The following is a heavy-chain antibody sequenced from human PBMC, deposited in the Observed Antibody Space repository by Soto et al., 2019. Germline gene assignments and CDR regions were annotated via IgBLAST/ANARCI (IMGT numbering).Heavy chain of an antibody. V-gene: IGHV4-34*01. CDR1: GSSFSGYY. CDR2: INHSGST. J-gene: IGHJ5*02. CDR3: ASRPRYYYGSGSSARWFDP. D-gene: IGHD3-10*01. Sequence: PSDTLSLTCAVYGSSFSGYYWSWIRQPPGKGLEWIGEINHSGSTNYNPSLKSRVTISVDTSKNQFSLKLSSVTAADTAVYYCASRPRYYYGSGSSARWFDPWGQGTLVT.